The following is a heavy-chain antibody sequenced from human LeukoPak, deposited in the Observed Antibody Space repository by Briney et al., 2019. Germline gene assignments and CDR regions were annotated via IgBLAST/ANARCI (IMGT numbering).Heavy chain of an antibody. CDR2: IQGRTDGGTT. D-gene: IGHD3-3*01. CDR3: VKDGV. Sequence: GGSLRLSCAASGXTFSSYSMNWVRQAPGKGLEWVGRIQGRTDGGTTHYAAPVKGRFTISRDDSKNTLFLQMNSLKTEDTAMYYCVKDGVWGQGTLVTVSS. J-gene: IGHJ4*02. CDR1: GXTFSSYS. V-gene: IGHV3-15*01.